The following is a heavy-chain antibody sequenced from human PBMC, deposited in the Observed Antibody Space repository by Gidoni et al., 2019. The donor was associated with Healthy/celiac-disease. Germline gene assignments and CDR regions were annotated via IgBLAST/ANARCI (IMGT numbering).Heavy chain of an antibody. V-gene: IGHV3-30-3*01. J-gene: IGHJ3*02. CDR1: GFTFSSSA. D-gene: IGHD3-10*01. Sequence: QVQLVESGGGVVQPGRSLRLSCAASGFTFSSSAMHWVRQAPGKGLEWVAVISYDGSNKYYADSVKGRFTISRDNSKNTLYLQMNSLRAEDTAVYYCARGRLTMVRGVIIARDAFDIWGQGTMVTVSS. CDR3: ARGRLTMVRGVIIARDAFDI. CDR2: ISYDGSNK.